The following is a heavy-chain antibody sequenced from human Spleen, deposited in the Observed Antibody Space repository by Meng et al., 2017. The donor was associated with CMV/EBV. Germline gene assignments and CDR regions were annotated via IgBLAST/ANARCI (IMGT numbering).Heavy chain of an antibody. CDR2: INDSGTT. CDR3: ARAGSYYYDSSGYYAY. V-gene: IGHV4-34*01. J-gene: IGHJ4*02. D-gene: IGHD3-22*01. CDR1: GGSFSGYY. Sequence: SETLSLTCAVYGGSFSGYYWSWIRQPPGKGLEWIGEINDSGTTNYNPSLKSRVTMSVDTSKNQFSLKLSSVTAADTAVYYCARAGSYYYDSSGYYAYWGQGALVTVSS.